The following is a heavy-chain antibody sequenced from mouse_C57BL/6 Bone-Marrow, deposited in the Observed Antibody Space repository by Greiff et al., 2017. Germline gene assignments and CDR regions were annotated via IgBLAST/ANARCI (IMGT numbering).Heavy chain of an antibody. D-gene: IGHD2-2*01. CDR1: GYTFTSYW. Sequence: VQLQQPGAELVMPGASVKLSCKASGYTFTSYWMHWVQQRPGQGLAWIGEIDPSASYTTYNQKFKGKSTLTVDKSSSTAYMQLSRLTSEDSAVYYCAREGIYYGYDWGQGTTRTVSS. V-gene: IGHV1-69*01. CDR2: IDPSASYT. CDR3: AREGIYYGYD. J-gene: IGHJ2*01.